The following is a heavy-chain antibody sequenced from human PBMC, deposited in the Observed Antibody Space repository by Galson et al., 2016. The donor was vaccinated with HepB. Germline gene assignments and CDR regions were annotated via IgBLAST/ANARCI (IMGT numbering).Heavy chain of an antibody. CDR1: GDSVSSKGAA. Sequence: CAISGDSVSSKGAAWNWIRHSPSRGLEWLGRTYYRSKWYNDYALSVKSRITINPDTSKNQFSLQLNSVTPEDTAVYYCARGHLVVPFSFYFDYWGQGSLVTVSS. D-gene: IGHD2-15*01. CDR2: TYYRSKWYN. CDR3: ARGHLVVPFSFYFDY. V-gene: IGHV6-1*01. J-gene: IGHJ4*02.